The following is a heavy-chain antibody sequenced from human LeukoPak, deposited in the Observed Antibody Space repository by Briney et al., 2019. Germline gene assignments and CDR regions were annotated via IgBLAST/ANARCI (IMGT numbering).Heavy chain of an antibody. V-gene: IGHV3-53*01. J-gene: IGHJ3*02. CDR2: IYNGGTT. CDR3: ARDGIVAAAGVPNDAFDI. CDR1: GFTVSSNY. Sequence: GGSLRLSCAASGFTVSSNYMSWVRQAPGKGLEWVSVIYNGGTTYYADSVKGRFTISRDNSKNTLYLQMNSLRAEDTAVYYCARDGIVAAAGVPNDAFDIWGQGTMVTVSS. D-gene: IGHD6-13*01.